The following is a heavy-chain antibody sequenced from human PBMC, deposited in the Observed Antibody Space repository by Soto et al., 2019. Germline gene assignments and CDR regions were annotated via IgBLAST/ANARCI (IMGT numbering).Heavy chain of an antibody. Sequence: ESGGGLAQPGGSLRLSCAASGFTLSSDAMDWVRQAPGKGLEYVSGISSNGIGTYYANSVKGRFTISRDNSKNTVYLQMDNLRPEDMAVYYCARRARADYYYMDVWGKGTTVTVS. J-gene: IGHJ6*03. CDR2: ISSNGIGT. D-gene: IGHD6-6*01. CDR1: GFTLSSDA. V-gene: IGHV3-64*01. CDR3: ARRARADYYYMDV.